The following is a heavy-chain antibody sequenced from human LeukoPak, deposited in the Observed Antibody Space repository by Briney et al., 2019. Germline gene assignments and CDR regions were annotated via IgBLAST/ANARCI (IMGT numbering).Heavy chain of an antibody. CDR3: ARDYNWNVDY. V-gene: IGHV1-18*04. CDR1: GYIFTSYG. D-gene: IGHD1-1*01. Sequence: ASVKVSCKASGYIFTSYGISWVRQAPGQGLEWMGWINAYNGNTNYAQKLQGRVTMTTDTSTSTANMELRSLRSDDTAVYYCARDYNWNVDYWGQGTLVTVSS. J-gene: IGHJ4*02. CDR2: INAYNGNT.